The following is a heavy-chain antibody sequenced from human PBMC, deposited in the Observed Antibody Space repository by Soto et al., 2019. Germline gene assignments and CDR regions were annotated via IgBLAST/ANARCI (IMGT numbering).Heavy chain of an antibody. D-gene: IGHD3-3*01. CDR3: TKETTIFGVVIGNFFDY. Sequence: EVQLLESGGGLVQPGGSLRLSCAASGFTFSSYAMSWVRQAPGKGLEWVSAISGSGGSTYYADSVKGRFTISRDNSKNTLYLQMNSLRAEDTDVYYCTKETTIFGVVIGNFFDYWGQETLVTVSS. CDR1: GFTFSSYA. CDR2: ISGSGGST. J-gene: IGHJ4*02. V-gene: IGHV3-23*01.